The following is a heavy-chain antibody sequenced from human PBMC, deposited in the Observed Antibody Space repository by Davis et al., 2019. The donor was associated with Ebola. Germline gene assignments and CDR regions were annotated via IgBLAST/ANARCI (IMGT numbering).Heavy chain of an antibody. CDR1: GFSFTSYW. V-gene: IGHV5-51*01. CDR2: IYPSDSDT. CDR3: ARQGIEEGFFY. J-gene: IGHJ4*02. Sequence: GESLKISCQGSGFSFTSYWIAWVRHMPGKGLEWMGIIYPSDSDTTYSPSFQGQVTISADKSISTAYLQLSSLKASDTGMYYCARQGIEEGFFYWGQGTLVTVSS. D-gene: IGHD2-21*01.